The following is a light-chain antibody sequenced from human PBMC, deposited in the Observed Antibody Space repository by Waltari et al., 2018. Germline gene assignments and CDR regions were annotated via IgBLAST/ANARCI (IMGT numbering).Light chain of an antibody. CDR2: GAS. J-gene: IGKJ4*01. CDR3: QQYDVWPPLT. CDR1: QGVSSN. Sequence: EIVMTQSPATLSVSPGERATLSCRASQGVSSNLAWYQQKPGQAPRLLIYGASTRAPGIPARFSGSGSGTEFTLIISSLQSEDFAVYYCQQYDVWPPLTFGGGTKVEIK. V-gene: IGKV3-15*01.